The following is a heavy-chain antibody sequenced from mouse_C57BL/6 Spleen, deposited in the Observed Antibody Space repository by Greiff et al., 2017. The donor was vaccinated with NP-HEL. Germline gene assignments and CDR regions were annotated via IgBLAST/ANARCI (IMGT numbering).Heavy chain of an antibody. J-gene: IGHJ3*01. V-gene: IGHV1-26*01. CDR1: GYTFTDYY. CDR2: INPNNGGT. CDR3: ALDSSVGGFAC. D-gene: IGHD3-2*02. Sequence: EVQLQQSGPELVKPGASVKISCKASGYTFTDYYMNWVKQSHGKSLEWIGDINPNNGGTSYNQKFKGKATLTVDKSSSTAYMELRSLTSEDSAVYCCALDSSVGGFACWGQGTLVTVSA.